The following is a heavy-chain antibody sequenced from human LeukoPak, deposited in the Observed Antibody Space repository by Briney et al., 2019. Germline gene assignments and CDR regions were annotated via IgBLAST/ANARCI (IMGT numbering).Heavy chain of an antibody. CDR1: GFTFSSYD. CDR2: IGTAGDT. V-gene: IGHV3-13*01. J-gene: IGHJ4*02. CDR3: ARGAYCGGDCYPPYYFDY. D-gene: IGHD2-21*02. Sequence: GGSLRLSCAASGFTFSSYDMHWVRQATGKGLEWVSGIGTAGDTYYPGSVKGRITISRENAKNSLYLQMNSLRAGDTAVYYCARGAYCGGDCYPPYYFDYRGQGTLVTVSS.